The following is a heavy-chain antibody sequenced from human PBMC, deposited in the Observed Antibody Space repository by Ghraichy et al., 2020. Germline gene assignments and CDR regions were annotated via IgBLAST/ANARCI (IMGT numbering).Heavy chain of an antibody. CDR1: GFTVSVCQ. J-gene: IGHJ4*02. CDR3: AKNRGGY. D-gene: IGHD3-10*01. Sequence: GGSLRLSCAVSGFTVSVCQRWVRQAPGKGLEWVAIISHGGETTQYADSVKGRFTISRDNSKNTMYLQMNSLRAEDTAVYYCAKNRGGYWGQGTLVTVSS. CDR2: ISHGGETT. V-gene: IGHV3-23*01.